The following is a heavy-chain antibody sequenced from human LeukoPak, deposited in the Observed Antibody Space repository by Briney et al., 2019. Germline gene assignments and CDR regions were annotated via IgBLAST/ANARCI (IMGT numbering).Heavy chain of an antibody. V-gene: IGHV4-38-2*02. CDR1: GYSISSGYY. Sequence: SETLSLTCTVSGYSISSGYYWGWIRQPPGKGLEWIGSIYYSGSTYYNPSLKSRVTISVDTSKNQFSLKLSSVTAADTAVYYCARADGIATKYYFDYWGQGTLVTVSS. J-gene: IGHJ4*02. CDR3: ARADGIATKYYFDY. D-gene: IGHD6-13*01. CDR2: IYYSGST.